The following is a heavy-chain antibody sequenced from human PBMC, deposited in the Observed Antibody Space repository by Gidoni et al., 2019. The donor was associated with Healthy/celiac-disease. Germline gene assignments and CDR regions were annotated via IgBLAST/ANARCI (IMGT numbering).Heavy chain of an antibody. V-gene: IGHV3-9*01. CDR1: GFTFDDYA. Sequence: EVQLVESGGGLVQPGRSLRLSCAASGFTFDDYAMHWVRQAPGKGLEWVSGISWNSGSIGYADSVKGRFTISRDNAKNSLYLQMNSLRAEDTALYYCAKDAVTGSYYYYYYYMDVWGKGTTVTVSS. CDR2: ISWNSGSI. D-gene: IGHD4-4*01. J-gene: IGHJ6*03. CDR3: AKDAVTGSYYYYYYYMDV.